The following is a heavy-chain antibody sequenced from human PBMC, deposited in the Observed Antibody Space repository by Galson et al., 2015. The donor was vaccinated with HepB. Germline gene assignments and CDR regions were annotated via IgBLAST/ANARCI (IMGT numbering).Heavy chain of an antibody. Sequence: SLRLSCAASGLTFSSYGMHWVRQAPGKGLEWVAVISYDGSNEYYADSVKGRFTISRDNSKSTLYLQMNSLRAEDTAIYYCARGLGILYFDCWGQGTLVTVSS. CDR3: ARGLGILYFDC. J-gene: IGHJ4*02. D-gene: IGHD6-19*01. V-gene: IGHV3-30*03. CDR1: GLTFSSYG. CDR2: ISYDGSNE.